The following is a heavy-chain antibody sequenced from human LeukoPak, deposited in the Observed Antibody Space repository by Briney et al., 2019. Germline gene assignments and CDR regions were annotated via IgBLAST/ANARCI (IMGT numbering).Heavy chain of an antibody. Sequence: GGSLRLSCAASGCTFSNYVMNWVRQAPGKGLEWVSAISGSGDNSNSADSVKGRFTISRDNSENTLYLQMNSLRAEDTAVYYCAKDFSAGGNYGYGRLDPWGQGTLVTVSS. D-gene: IGHD4-17*01. V-gene: IGHV3-23*01. CDR2: ISGSGDNS. CDR3: AKDFSAGGNYGYGRLDP. J-gene: IGHJ5*02. CDR1: GCTFSNYV.